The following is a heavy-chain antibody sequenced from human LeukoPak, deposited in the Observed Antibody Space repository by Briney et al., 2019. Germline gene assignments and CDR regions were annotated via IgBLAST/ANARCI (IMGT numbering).Heavy chain of an antibody. CDR2: ISRSSSTI. Sequence: TGGSLRLSCAASEFSVGSNYMTWVRQAPGKGLEWVSYISRSSSTIYYADSVKGRFTISRGNAKNSLYLQMNSLRAEDTAVYYCARMSFDILTGYYIGIDYWGQGTLVTVSS. J-gene: IGHJ4*02. V-gene: IGHV3-48*01. CDR1: EFSVGSNY. D-gene: IGHD3-9*01. CDR3: ARMSFDILTGYYIGIDY.